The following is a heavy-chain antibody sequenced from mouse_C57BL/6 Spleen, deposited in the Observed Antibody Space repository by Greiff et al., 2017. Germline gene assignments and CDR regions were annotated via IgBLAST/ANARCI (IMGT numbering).Heavy chain of an antibody. CDR1: GYTFTDYE. J-gene: IGHJ3*01. D-gene: IGHD1-1*01. CDR2: IDPETGGT. CDR3: TLEYYGSCYWVAY. V-gene: IGHV1-15*01. Sequence: VQLQQSGAELVRPGASVTLSCKASGYTFTDYEMHWVKQTPVHGLEWIGAIDPETGGTAYNQKFKGKAILTADKSTSTAYMELRSLTDEDSAGYYCTLEYYGSCYWVAYWGQGTLVTVSA.